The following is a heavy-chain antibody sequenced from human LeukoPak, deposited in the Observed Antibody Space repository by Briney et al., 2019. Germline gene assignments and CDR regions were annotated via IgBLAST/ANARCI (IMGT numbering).Heavy chain of an antibody. CDR1: GFTFSTYS. CDR3: AKANWDDEYIFDN. Sequence: GGSLRLSCTASGFTFSTYSMNWVRQAPGRGLEWVSYISGSSSSSDGGAKQYADSVKGRFTISRDNDKNSLYLQMNSLRVEDTAVYYCAKANWDDEYIFDNWGQGTLVTVSS. D-gene: IGHD1-1*01. CDR2: ISGSSSSSDGGAK. V-gene: IGHV3-48*01. J-gene: IGHJ4*02.